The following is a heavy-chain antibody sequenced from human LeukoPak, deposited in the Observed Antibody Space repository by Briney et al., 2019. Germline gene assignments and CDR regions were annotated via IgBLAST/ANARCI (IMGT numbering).Heavy chain of an antibody. CDR3: ARQERTMSEAFDI. V-gene: IGHV4-39*01. J-gene: IGHJ3*02. CDR2: IYYSGST. Sequence: SETLSLTCTVSGASISSSSYYWGWIRQPPGKGLEWIGSIYYSGSTYYNPSLKSRVTISVDTSKNQFSLKLSSVTAADTAVYYCARQERTMSEAFDIWGQGTMVTVSS. D-gene: IGHD5-24*01. CDR1: GASISSSSYY.